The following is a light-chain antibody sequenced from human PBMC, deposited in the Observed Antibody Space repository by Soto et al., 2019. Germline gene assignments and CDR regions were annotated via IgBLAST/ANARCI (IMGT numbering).Light chain of an antibody. CDR1: QSVFSNSDNKNY. V-gene: IGKV4-1*01. Sequence: DIVMTQSPDSLAVSLGERATINCKSSQSVFSNSDNKNYLAWLQQKPGQPPKVLIYWASSREPGVPDRFSGSVSGTYFALTFSSLLDEVVAVYYCQYYYCDYRAFGGGTKVEI. CDR2: WAS. CDR3: QYYYCDYRA. J-gene: IGKJ4*01.